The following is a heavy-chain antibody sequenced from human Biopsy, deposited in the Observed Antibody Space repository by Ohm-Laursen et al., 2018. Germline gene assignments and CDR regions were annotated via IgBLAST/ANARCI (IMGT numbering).Heavy chain of an antibody. CDR1: GGPSSNYA. J-gene: IGHJ4*02. V-gene: IGHV1-69*10. CDR2: IVPILGHL. D-gene: IGHD3-3*01. CDR3: AADADGYYTEFDY. Sequence: VKISCKVSGGPSSNYAFSWVRQAPGQGLEWVGRIVPILGHLNYAQRFQGRVSITADKSTTYVYMELSRLTSGDTAAYYCAADADGYYTEFDYWGQGTLITVSS.